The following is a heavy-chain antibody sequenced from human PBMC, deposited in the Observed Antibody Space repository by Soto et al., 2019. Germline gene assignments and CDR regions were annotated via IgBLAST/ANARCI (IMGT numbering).Heavy chain of an antibody. J-gene: IGHJ6*02. CDR1: GFTFSSYG. CDR3: ARSPYETTGSYYYYYGMDV. CDR2: IWYDGSNK. Sequence: QVQLVESGGGVVQPGRSLRLSCAASGFTFSSYGMHWVRQAPGKGLEWAAVIWYDGSNKYYADSVKGRFTISRDNSKNTLYLQMNSLRAEDTAVYYCARSPYETTGSYYYYYGMDVWGQGTTVTVSS. V-gene: IGHV3-33*01. D-gene: IGHD5-12*01.